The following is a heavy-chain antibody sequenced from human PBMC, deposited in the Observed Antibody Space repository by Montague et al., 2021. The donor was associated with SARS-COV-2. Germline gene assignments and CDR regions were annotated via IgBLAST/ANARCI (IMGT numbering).Heavy chain of an antibody. D-gene: IGHD5-18*01. CDR2: IYTSGST. J-gene: IGHJ4*02. Sequence: TLSLTCTVSGGSFTSGSYYWSWLRQPAGKGLEWIGRIYTSGSTNYNPSHKSRATISVDTPKNQFALKLSSVTAADTAVYYCARDVGTAIPLWGQGTLVTVSS. CDR3: ARDVGTAIPL. V-gene: IGHV4-61*02. CDR1: GGSFTSGSYY.